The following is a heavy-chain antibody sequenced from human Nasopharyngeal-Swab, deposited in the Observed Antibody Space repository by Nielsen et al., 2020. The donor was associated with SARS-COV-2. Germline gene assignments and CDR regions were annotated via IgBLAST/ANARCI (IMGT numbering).Heavy chain of an antibody. D-gene: IGHD5-12*01. CDR2: ISGSGGST. V-gene: IGHV3-23*01. CDR3: AKDESGYDLDAFDI. J-gene: IGHJ3*02. Sequence: GESLKISCAASGFIFSSYAMSWVRQAPGKGLEWVSAISGSGGSTYYADSVKGRFTISRDNSKNTLYLQMNSLRAEDTAVYYCAKDESGYDLDAFDIWGQGTMVTVSS. CDR1: GFIFSSYA.